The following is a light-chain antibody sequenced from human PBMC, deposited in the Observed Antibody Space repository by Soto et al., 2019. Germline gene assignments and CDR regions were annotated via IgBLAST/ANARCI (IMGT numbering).Light chain of an antibody. Sequence: QSVLTQTPSVSGAPGQRVTISCTGSSSNIGAGYDVNWYQQLPGTAPKLLIYGNTNRPSGVPDRFSGSKSGTSASLAISGLQAEDEADYYCQSHDSSLSGSIFGGGTKLTVL. CDR1: SSNIGAGYD. J-gene: IGLJ2*01. CDR2: GNT. V-gene: IGLV1-40*01. CDR3: QSHDSSLSGSI.